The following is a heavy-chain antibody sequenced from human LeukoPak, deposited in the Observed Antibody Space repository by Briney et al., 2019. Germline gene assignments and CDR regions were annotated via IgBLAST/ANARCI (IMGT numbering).Heavy chain of an antibody. CDR1: GFTFNDYA. CDR3: ATDIGYAIYDD. V-gene: IGHV3-43*02. CDR2: ISGDGGRT. J-gene: IGHJ4*02. D-gene: IGHD5-12*01. Sequence: GGSLRLSCAASGFTFNDYAMHWVRQAPGKGLEWVSLISGDGGRTYYADSVKGRFTISRDNSKNSLYLQMNSLRTEDTALYYCATDIGYAIYDDWGQGTLVTVSS.